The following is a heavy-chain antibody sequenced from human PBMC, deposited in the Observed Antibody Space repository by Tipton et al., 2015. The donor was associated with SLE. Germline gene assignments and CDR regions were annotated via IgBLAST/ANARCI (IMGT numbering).Heavy chain of an antibody. CDR2: IYYSGST. D-gene: IGHD3-10*01. V-gene: IGHV4-59*01. CDR1: GGSISSNY. Sequence: TLSLTCSVSGGSISSNYWIWIRQPPGKGLEWIGYIYYSGSTNYNPSLKSRVTISVDTSKNQFSLKLSSVTAADTAVYYCARAQGEMDAFDIWGQGTMVTVSS. CDR3: ARAQGEMDAFDI. J-gene: IGHJ3*02.